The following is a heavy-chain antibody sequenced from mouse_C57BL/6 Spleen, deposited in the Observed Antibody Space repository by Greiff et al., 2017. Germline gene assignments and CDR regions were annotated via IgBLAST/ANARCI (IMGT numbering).Heavy chain of an antibody. CDR3: AREGTTVVGDSFDY. Sequence: EVQRVESGGGLVKPGGSLKLSCAASGFTFSSYAMSWVRQTPEKRLEWVATISDGGSYTYYPDNVKGRFTISRDNAKNNLYLQMSHLKSEDTAMYYCAREGTTVVGDSFDYWGQGTTLTVSS. V-gene: IGHV5-4*01. CDR1: GFTFSSYA. J-gene: IGHJ2*01. CDR2: ISDGGSYT. D-gene: IGHD1-1*01.